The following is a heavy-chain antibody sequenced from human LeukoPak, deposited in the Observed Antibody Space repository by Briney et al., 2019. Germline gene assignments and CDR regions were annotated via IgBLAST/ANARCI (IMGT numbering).Heavy chain of an antibody. Sequence: GGSLRLSCAASGFTFSSYAMSWVRQAPGKGLEWVSAINGSGGRIYYADSVKGRFTISRDNSKNTLYLQMNSLRAEDTAVYYCAKSPHVVGTDAFDIWGQGTMVTVSS. CDR2: INGSGGRI. CDR3: AKSPHVVGTDAFDI. CDR1: GFTFSSYA. V-gene: IGHV3-23*01. D-gene: IGHD1-26*01. J-gene: IGHJ3*02.